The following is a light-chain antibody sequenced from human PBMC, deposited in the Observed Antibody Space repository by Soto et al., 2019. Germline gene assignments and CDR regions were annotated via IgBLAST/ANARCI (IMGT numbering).Light chain of an antibody. V-gene: IGKV1-27*01. J-gene: IGKJ3*01. CDR1: QGISNY. Sequence: DIQMTQSPSSLSAFVGDSVTFTCRASQGISNYLAWYHQKPGKVPKLLVYAASTLHSQVPSRISGSGSGTKFTLTVRSLQPEDVGTYYCQHYHSPPFTFDPGTKLEIK. CDR2: AAS. CDR3: QHYHSPPFT.